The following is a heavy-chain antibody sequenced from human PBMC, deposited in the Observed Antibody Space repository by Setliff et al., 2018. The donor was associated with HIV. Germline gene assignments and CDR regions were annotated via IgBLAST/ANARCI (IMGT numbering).Heavy chain of an antibody. Sequence: SETLSLTCVVYGGSFSDYYWSWIRQPPGKGLEWIGEINHSGNTTYNPSLKSRVTMSVDTTKNQFSLKLNTVTAADTATYYCLLDVPLILRTSPPLCGQGTPVTV. V-gene: IGHV4-34*01. CDR2: INHSGNT. D-gene: IGHD1-7*01. CDR3: LLDVPLILRTSPPL. CDR1: GGSFSDYY. J-gene: IGHJ4*02.